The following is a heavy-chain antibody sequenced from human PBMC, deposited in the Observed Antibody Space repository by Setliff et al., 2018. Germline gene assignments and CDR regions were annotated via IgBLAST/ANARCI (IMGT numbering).Heavy chain of an antibody. CDR2: IYNSGPT. CDR3: AGTADSGGDS. J-gene: IGHJ5*01. V-gene: IGHV4-39*02. Sequence: KTSETLSLTCIVAGDSISNTGYYWCWIRQPPGKGLEWIGRIYNSGPTNYNPSLKSRVTISAETSHNAFSLNLFAVTAADTAVYYCAGTADSGGDSWGHGTLVTVSS. CDR1: GDSISNTGYY. D-gene: IGHD6-25*01.